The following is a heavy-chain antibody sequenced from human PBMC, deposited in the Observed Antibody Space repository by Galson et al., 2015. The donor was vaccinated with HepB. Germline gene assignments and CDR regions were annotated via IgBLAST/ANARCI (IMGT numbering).Heavy chain of an antibody. D-gene: IGHD3-22*01. V-gene: IGHV3-7*01. CDR2: IKQDGNEQ. J-gene: IGHJ3*02. CDR3: ARENYYDGSGSDAFDM. CDR1: GFTFSRHW. Sequence: SLRLSCAASGFTFSRHWMTWVRQAPGKGLEWVADIKQDGNEQHYVDSVEGRFTISRDNARNSLFLQMDSLGAEDTAVYYCARENYYDGSGSDAFDMWGQGTMVTVSA.